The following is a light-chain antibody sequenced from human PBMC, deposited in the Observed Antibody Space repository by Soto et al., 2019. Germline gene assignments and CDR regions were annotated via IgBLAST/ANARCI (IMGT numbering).Light chain of an antibody. J-gene: IGKJ5*01. CDR2: GAS. CDR3: QQYDNSIT. Sequence: EIVWTQSPGTLSLSPGDTATLSCRASQSVSSNNLAWYHQKPGQTPRLLIYGASSRATGIPDRFSGSGSGTYFTLTISRLEPEDFAVYYFQQYDNSITFVQGTRLEIE. CDR1: QSVSSNN. V-gene: IGKV3-20*01.